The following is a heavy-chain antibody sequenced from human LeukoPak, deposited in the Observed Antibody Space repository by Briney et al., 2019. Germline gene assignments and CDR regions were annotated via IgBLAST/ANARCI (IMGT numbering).Heavy chain of an antibody. CDR3: ARSMVQGVIIVDAFDI. D-gene: IGHD3-10*01. CDR2: IYPSGST. V-gene: IGHV4-4*07. Sequence: SETLSLTCAVSGGSISSYYWSWIRQPPGKGLEWIGRIYPSGSTNYNPSLKSRVTMSVDTSKNQFSLKLSSVTAADTAVYYCARSMVQGVIIVDAFDIWGQGTMVTVSS. CDR1: GGSISSYY. J-gene: IGHJ3*02.